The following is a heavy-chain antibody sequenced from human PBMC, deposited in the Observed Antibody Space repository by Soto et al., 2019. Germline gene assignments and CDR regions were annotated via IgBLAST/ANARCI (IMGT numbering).Heavy chain of an antibody. D-gene: IGHD3-3*01. V-gene: IGHV3-53*01. CDR1: GFIVSSNQ. CDR3: VGGPSYHKLRLVEWPYGDY. J-gene: IGHJ4*02. CDR2: IYSGHTT. Sequence: GGSLRLCCVASGFIVSSNQMSWVRQAPGKGLEWVSVIYSGHTTYYADSVEGRFTISRDDSKNTVYLQMNSLRVEDTAVYYCVGGPSYHKLRLVEWPYGDYWGQGALVTDSS.